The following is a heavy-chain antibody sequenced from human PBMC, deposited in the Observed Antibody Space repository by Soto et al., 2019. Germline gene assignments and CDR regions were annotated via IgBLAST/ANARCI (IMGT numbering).Heavy chain of an antibody. D-gene: IGHD2-8*02. CDR1: GGSFSGYY. CDR3: ARDKITGLVDY. J-gene: IGHJ4*02. V-gene: IGHV4-34*01. Sequence: QVQLQQWGAGLLKPSETLSLTCAVYGGSFSGYYWTWIRQPPGTGLEWIGEINHSGSTNYNPSLNSRVTISVDTAKSQFSLKLTSVTAAYTAVYYCARDKITGLVDYWGQGTLVTVSS. CDR2: INHSGST.